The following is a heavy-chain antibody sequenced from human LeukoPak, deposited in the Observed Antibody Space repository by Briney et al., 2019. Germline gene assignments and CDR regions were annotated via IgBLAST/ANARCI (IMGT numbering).Heavy chain of an antibody. CDR2: IYYSGST. D-gene: IGHD2-2*01. CDR1: GGSISSGGYS. Sequence: SETLSLTCAVSGGSISSGGYSWSWIRQPPGKGLEWIGSIYYSGSTYYNPSLKSRVTISVDTSKNQFSLKLSSVTAADTAVYYCVVVVPAAILYYYYYMDVWGKGTTVTVSS. V-gene: IGHV4-30-2*03. CDR3: VVVVPAAILYYYYYMDV. J-gene: IGHJ6*03.